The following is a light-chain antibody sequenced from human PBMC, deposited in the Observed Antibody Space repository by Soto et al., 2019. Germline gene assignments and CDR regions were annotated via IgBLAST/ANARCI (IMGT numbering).Light chain of an antibody. CDR3: HQSFTTPHT. V-gene: IGKV1-39*01. Sequence: ILMTQSPSSLSASVGDRVTITCRASQSISDYLSWYQQKPGKAPNLLIYAASNLQGGVPSRFRGSGSGTDFTLTISSLQPEDSATYYCHQSFTTPHTFGQGTKLEIK. J-gene: IGKJ2*01. CDR1: QSISDY. CDR2: AAS.